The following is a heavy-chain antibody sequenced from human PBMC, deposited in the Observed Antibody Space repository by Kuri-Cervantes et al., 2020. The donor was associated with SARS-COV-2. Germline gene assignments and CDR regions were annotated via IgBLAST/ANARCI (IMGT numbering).Heavy chain of an antibody. CDR1: GYTFTGYY. CDR3: ASLTGTTGGRYYYYGMDV. Sequence: ASAKVSCKASGYTFTGYYMHWVRQAPGQGLEWMGWINPNSGGTNYAQKFQGRVTMTRDTSISTAYMELSRLRSDDTAVYYCASLTGTTGGRYYYYGMDVWGQGTTVTVSS. D-gene: IGHD1-7*01. J-gene: IGHJ6*02. V-gene: IGHV1-2*02. CDR2: INPNSGGT.